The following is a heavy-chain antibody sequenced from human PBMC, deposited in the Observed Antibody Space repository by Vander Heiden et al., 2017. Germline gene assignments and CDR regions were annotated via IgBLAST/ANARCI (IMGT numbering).Heavy chain of an antibody. CDR3: ASGATQWTF. CDR2: IYRDGTT. Sequence: EVQLVQSGGGLDQPGGSLSLSCVVSGFTVSSNYMTWIRQAPGKGLEWVSVIYRDGTTYYADSVKGRFTTSRDNSKNTLFLQMDSLRAEDTALYYCASGATQWTFWGQGTLLTVSS. CDR1: GFTVSSNY. D-gene: IGHD5-12*01. J-gene: IGHJ4*02. V-gene: IGHV3-53*01.